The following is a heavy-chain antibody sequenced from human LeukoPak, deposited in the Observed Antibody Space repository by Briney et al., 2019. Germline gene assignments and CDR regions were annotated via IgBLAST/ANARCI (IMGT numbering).Heavy chain of an antibody. J-gene: IGHJ5*02. V-gene: IGHV1-69*13. Sequence: GASVKVSCKASGGTFGSYAISWVRQAPGQGLEWMGGIIPIFGTANYAQKFQGRVTITADESTSTAYMELSSLRSEDTAVYYCARRSGWYLGYWFDPWGQGTLVTVSS. CDR2: IIPIFGTA. CDR1: GGTFGSYA. D-gene: IGHD6-19*01. CDR3: ARRSGWYLGYWFDP.